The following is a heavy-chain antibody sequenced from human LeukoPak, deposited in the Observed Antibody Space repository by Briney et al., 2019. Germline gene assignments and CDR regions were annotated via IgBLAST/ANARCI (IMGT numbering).Heavy chain of an antibody. Sequence: GGSLRLSCAASGFTFSSYAMHWVRQAPGKGLEWVAVISYDGSNKYYAGSVKGRFTISRDNSKNTLYLQMNSLRAEDTAVYYCARDTNGYSYGYCFGYWGQGTLVTVSS. J-gene: IGHJ4*02. CDR1: GFTFSSYA. CDR2: ISYDGSNK. V-gene: IGHV3-30-3*01. D-gene: IGHD5-18*01. CDR3: ARDTNGYSYGYCFGY.